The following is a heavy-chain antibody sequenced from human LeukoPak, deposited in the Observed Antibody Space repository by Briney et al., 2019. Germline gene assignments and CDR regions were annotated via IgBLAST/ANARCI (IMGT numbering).Heavy chain of an antibody. D-gene: IGHD6-6*01. CDR1: GFTFNNYW. CDR3: AKDGGGSSSSQYFQH. CDR2: MNNDGRVI. Sequence: PGGSLRLSCTVSGFTFNNYWMHWVRQAPGKGLVWVSRMNNDGRVITYADSVKGRFTISRDNAKNTLYLQMNSLRAEDTAVYYCAKDGGGSSSSQYFQHWGQGTLVTVSS. J-gene: IGHJ1*01. V-gene: IGHV3-74*01.